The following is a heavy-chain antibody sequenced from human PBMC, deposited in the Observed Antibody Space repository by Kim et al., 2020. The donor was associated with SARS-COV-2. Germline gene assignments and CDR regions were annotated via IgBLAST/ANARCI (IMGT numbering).Heavy chain of an antibody. CDR1: GFTVSSNY. Sequence: GGSLRPSCAASGFTVSSNYMSWVRQAPGKGLEWVSVIYSGGSTYYADSVKGRFTISRDNSKNTLYLQMNSLRAEDTAVYYCARAGGEIVVVPAAINPYYYYYMDVWGKGTTVTVSS. D-gene: IGHD2-2*01. V-gene: IGHV3-66*01. CDR3: ARAGGEIVVVPAAINPYYYYYMDV. CDR2: IYSGGST. J-gene: IGHJ6*03.